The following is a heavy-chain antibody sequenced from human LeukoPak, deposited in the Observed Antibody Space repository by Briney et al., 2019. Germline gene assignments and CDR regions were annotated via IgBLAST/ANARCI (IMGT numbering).Heavy chain of an antibody. CDR2: ISGSGGST. D-gene: IGHD3-9*01. CDR3: AKDHVLRHFDWEPFFDY. CDR1: GFTFSSYG. V-gene: IGHV3-23*01. Sequence: PGGTLRLSCAASGFTFSSYGMSWVRQAPGKGLEWVSAISGSGGSTYYADSVKGRFTISRDNSKNTLYLQMNSLRAEDTAVYYCAKDHVLRHFDWEPFFDYWGQGTLVTVSS. J-gene: IGHJ4*02.